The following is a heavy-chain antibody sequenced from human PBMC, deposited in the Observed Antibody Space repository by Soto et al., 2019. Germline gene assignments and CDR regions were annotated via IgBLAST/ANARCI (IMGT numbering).Heavy chain of an antibody. Sequence: PGGSVRLSCAGSGVPFSNAWINWVRQAPGKGLEWVGRIKSKALGGTTDFAAPVRGRFAITRDDSRNMAYMQMNSFNTEDTALYYCTTDSYSTVIEVRFDYWGHGTLVTVSS. CDR1: GVPFSNAW. CDR3: TTDSYSTVIEVRFDY. CDR2: IKSKALGGTT. D-gene: IGHD3-22*01. V-gene: IGHV3-15*07. J-gene: IGHJ4*01.